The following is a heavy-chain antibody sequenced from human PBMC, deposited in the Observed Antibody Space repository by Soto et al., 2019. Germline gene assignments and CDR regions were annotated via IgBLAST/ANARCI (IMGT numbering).Heavy chain of an antibody. CDR3: ARSPSSSWYGGGAFDI. Sequence: QVQLQESGPGLVKPSGTLSLTCTVSGGSTSSSIWWSWVRQPPGKGLEWIGEIYHSGSTNYNPSLQSPVTISVGKSENQFSLKMRSVTAADTAVYYCARSPSSSWYGGGAFDIWGQGTMVTVSS. J-gene: IGHJ3*02. CDR1: GGSTSSSIW. V-gene: IGHV4-4*02. CDR2: IYHSGST. D-gene: IGHD6-13*01.